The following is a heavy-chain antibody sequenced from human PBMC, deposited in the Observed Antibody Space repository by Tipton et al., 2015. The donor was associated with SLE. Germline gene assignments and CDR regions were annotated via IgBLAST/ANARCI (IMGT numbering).Heavy chain of an antibody. V-gene: IGHV1-18*01. D-gene: IGHD2-8*02. Sequence: QSGPEVKKPGASVKLSCKAAGYTFSYYGISWVRQAPGQGLEWMGWISANNGDTKYAQSFQDRVTLTTDTSTSTTYMELKRPRSDDTAIYYCARECSGTGCLAYWGQGTLVTVSS. CDR2: ISANNGDT. CDR3: ARECSGTGCLAY. J-gene: IGHJ4*02. CDR1: GYTFSYYG.